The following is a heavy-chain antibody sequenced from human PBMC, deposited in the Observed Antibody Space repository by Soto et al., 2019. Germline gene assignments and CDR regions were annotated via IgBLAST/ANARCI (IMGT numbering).Heavy chain of an antibody. CDR1: GYTCTSYA. D-gene: IGHD6-19*01. J-gene: IGHJ4*02. Sequence: ASVKVSCKASGYTCTSYAMHWVRQAPGQRLEWMGWINAGNGNTKYSQKFQGRVTITRDASASTAYMELSSLRSEDTAVYYCARDSIAVAGTFDYWGQGTLVTVSS. CDR2: INAGNGNT. V-gene: IGHV1-3*01. CDR3: ARDSIAVAGTFDY.